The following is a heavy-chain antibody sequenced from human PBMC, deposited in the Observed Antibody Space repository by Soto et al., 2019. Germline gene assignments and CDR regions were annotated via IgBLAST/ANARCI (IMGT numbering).Heavy chain of an antibody. Sequence: VASVKVSCKASGYTFTSYAMHWVRQAPGQRLEWMGWINAGNGNTKYSQKFQGRVTITRDTSASTAYMELSSLRSEDTAVYYCARPGLDYAFADAFDIWGQGTMVTVSS. D-gene: IGHD4-17*01. CDR2: INAGNGNT. CDR3: ARPGLDYAFADAFDI. V-gene: IGHV1-3*01. J-gene: IGHJ3*02. CDR1: GYTFTSYA.